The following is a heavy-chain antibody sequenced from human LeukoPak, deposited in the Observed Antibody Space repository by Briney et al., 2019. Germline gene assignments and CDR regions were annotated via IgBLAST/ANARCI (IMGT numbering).Heavy chain of an antibody. CDR2: IQQDGSEK. CDR3: AKSPDYYYYYYMDV. CDR1: GFTFSSYW. Sequence: GGSLRLSCAASGFTFSSYWMSWVRQAPGKGLEWVANIQQDGSEKYYVDSVKGRFTISRDNAKNSLYLQMNSLRAEDTAVYYCAKSPDYYYYYYMDVWGKGTTVTVSS. J-gene: IGHJ6*03. V-gene: IGHV3-7*01.